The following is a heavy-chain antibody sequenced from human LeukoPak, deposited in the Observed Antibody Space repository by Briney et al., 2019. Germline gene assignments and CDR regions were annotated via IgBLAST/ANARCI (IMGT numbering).Heavy chain of an antibody. Sequence: PSETLSLTCTVSGGSISGNSYYWGWIRQPPGKGLEWIVSMYYSGSTYYNPSPKRRVTVSVETAKTQFSLKLSFVTCPGTAVYYCATIVGSTKVVDWGQGTLVTVSS. CDR3: ATIVGSTKVVD. CDR1: GGSISGNSYY. V-gene: IGHV4-39*01. CDR2: MYYSGST. D-gene: IGHD1-26*01. J-gene: IGHJ4*02.